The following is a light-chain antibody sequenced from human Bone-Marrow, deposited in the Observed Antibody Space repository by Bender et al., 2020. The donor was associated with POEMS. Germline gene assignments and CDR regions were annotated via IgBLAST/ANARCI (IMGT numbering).Light chain of an antibody. CDR1: SLRTYY. CDR3: SSRDSGDNRWV. J-gene: IGLJ1*01. Sequence: SSELTQDPAVSVALGQTVKITCQGDSLRTYYGSWYQQKPGQAPVVVIYGKNNRPSGIPDRFSGSSSGNTVSLTITGTQAEDEADYYCSSRDSGDNRWVFGAGTRVTVL. CDR2: GKN. V-gene: IGLV3-19*01.